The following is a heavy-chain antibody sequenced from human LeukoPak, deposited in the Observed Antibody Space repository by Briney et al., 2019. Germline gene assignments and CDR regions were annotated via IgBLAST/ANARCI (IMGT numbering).Heavy chain of an antibody. D-gene: IGHD7-27*01. Sequence: PGGSLRLSCAVSAASSAAGFTFDHRWMAWVRRAGGRGLKWVANIKQYGSETHEVDSMKGGFIMRRENGEKSLDLQKNSLRVEDTAVYYCGRTGDLSDYWGQGTLVTVSS. J-gene: IGHJ4*02. V-gene: IGHV3-7*01. CDR1: AASSAAGFTFDHRW. CDR3: GRTGDLSDY. CDR2: IKQYGSET.